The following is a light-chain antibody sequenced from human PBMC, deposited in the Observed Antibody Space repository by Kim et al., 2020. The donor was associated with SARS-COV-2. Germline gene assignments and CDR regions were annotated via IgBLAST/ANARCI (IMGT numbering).Light chain of an antibody. J-gene: IGKJ1*01. CDR2: GAS. CDR3: HQYGGSPGT. CDR1: QSVSRNY. Sequence: EIVLTQSLGPLSLSPGDRVTLSCRASQSVSRNYLAWYQHKPGQAPRLLVYGASSRAAGIPDRFSGSGSGTDFTLTISSLFPEDFAVYYCHQYGGSPGTFGQGTKVDIK. V-gene: IGKV3-20*01.